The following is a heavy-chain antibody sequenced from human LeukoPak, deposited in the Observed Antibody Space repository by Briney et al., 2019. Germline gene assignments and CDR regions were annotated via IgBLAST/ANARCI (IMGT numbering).Heavy chain of an antibody. CDR1: GYTFTDYY. V-gene: IGHV1-2*02. CDR3: ARPPGRDGYNRYDY. J-gene: IGHJ4*02. Sequence: GASVKVSCKASGYTFTDYYMHWVRQAPGQGLEWMGWINPDNGGTSYAQKFQGRVTMTRDTSISTAYMELGRLTSDDTAMYFCARPPGRDGYNRYDYWGQGTLVTVSS. CDR2: INPDNGGT. D-gene: IGHD5-24*01.